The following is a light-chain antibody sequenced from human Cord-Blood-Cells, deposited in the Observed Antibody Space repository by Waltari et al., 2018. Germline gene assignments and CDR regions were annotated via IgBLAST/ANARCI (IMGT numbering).Light chain of an antibody. V-gene: IGKV3-20*01. CDR3: QQYGSSPPT. CDR2: GAS. J-gene: IGKJ1*01. CDR1: QSVSSSY. Sequence: EIVLTQSPGTLSLSPGERATLPCRASQSVSSSYLAWYQQNPGQAPRLLIYGASSRATGIPDRFRGSGSGTDFTLTISRLEPEDFAVYYCQQYGSSPPTFGQGTKVEIK.